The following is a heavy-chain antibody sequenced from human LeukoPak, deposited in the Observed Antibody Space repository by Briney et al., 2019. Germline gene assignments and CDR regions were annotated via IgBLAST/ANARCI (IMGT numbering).Heavy chain of an antibody. J-gene: IGHJ6*03. CDR2: IYYSGST. CDR3: ARAPAKGYYYYYMDV. Sequence: SETLSLTCTVSGGSISSGGYYWSWIRQHPGKGLEWIGYIYYSGSTYYNPSLKSRVTISVDTSKNQFSLKLSSVTAADTAVYYCARAPAKGYYYYYMDVWGKGTTVTVSS. V-gene: IGHV4-31*03. CDR1: GGSISSGGYY.